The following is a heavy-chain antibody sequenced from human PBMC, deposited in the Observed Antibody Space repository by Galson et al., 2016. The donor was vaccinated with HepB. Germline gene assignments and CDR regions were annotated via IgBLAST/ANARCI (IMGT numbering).Heavy chain of an antibody. Sequence: PSLVKPTQTLTLTCSVSGISVTTFEVGVGWIRQSPGKAPEWLAIIYRDDEDRYSPSLKSRLTITRDTSKNQVVLTMINMDPEDTATYYCAHRGRTRYFDTWGQGTLVTVSS. CDR1: GISVTTFEVG. J-gene: IGHJ4*02. D-gene: IGHD3/OR15-3a*01. CDR2: IYRDDED. CDR3: AHRGRTRYFDT. V-gene: IGHV2-5*02.